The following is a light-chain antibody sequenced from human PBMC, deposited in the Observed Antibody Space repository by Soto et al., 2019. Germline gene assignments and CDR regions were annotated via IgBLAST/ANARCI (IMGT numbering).Light chain of an antibody. CDR3: FSYAGGYSFV. CDR2: DVS. Sequence: QSVLTQPRSVSGSPGQSVTISCTGTSRDVGGYNYVSWCQQHPGKAPKLMIFDVSQRPSGVPDRFSGSKFGSTASLTISGLQAEDEAAYYCFSYAGGYSFVFGTGTKVTVL. J-gene: IGLJ1*01. CDR1: SRDVGGYNY. V-gene: IGLV2-11*01.